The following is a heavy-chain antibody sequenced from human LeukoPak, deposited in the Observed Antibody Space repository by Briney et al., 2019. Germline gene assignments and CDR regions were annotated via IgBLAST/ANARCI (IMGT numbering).Heavy chain of an antibody. V-gene: IGHV4-34*01. Sequence: SETLSLTCAVYGGSFSGYYWSWIRQPPGKGLEWIGEINHSGSTNYNPSLKSRVTISVDTSKNQFSLKLSSVTAADTAVYYCATGPHGDYRYYYGMDVWGQGATVTVSS. J-gene: IGHJ6*02. CDR3: ATGPHGDYRYYYGMDV. CDR1: GGSFSGYY. D-gene: IGHD4-17*01. CDR2: INHSGST.